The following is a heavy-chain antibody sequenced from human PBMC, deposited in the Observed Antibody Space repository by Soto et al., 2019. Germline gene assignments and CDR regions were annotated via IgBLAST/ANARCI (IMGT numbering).Heavy chain of an antibody. CDR3: ARRVRFGELSD. J-gene: IGHJ4*02. CDR1: GGSISSSSYY. V-gene: IGHV4-39*01. Sequence: QLQLQESGPGLVKPSETLSLTCTVSGGSISSSSYYWGWIRQPPGKGLEWIGSIYYSGTTYYNPSLKGRVTISVDTSKDQFSLKLSSVTAADADVYYCARRVRFGELSDWGQGTLVTVSS. CDR2: IYYSGTT. D-gene: IGHD3-10*01.